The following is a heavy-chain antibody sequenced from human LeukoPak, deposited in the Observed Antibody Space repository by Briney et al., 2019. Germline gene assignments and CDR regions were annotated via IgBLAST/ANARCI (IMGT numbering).Heavy chain of an antibody. CDR1: VFTFSSYA. Sequence: GGSLRLSRAASVFTFSSYAMSWVRQAPGKGLEWVSAISGSGGSTYYADSVKGRFTISRDNSKNTLYLQMNSLRAEDTAVYYCANKGSSTMVRPYYFDYWGQGTLVTVSS. CDR2: ISGSGGST. V-gene: IGHV3-23*01. CDR3: ANKGSSTMVRPYYFDY. J-gene: IGHJ4*02. D-gene: IGHD3-10*01.